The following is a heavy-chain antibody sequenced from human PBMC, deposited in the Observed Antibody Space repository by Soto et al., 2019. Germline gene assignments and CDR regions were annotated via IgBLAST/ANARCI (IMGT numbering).Heavy chain of an antibody. J-gene: IGHJ4*02. V-gene: IGHV3-74*01. Sequence: SGFTFSSYGMHWVRQAPGKGLVWVSRINSDGSSISYADSVKGRFTISRDNAKNTLYLQMNSLRVEDTAVYYCARETGYSSGWRQDYWGQGTLVTVSS. CDR1: GFTFSSYG. D-gene: IGHD6-19*01. CDR3: ARETGYSSGWRQDY. CDR2: INSDGSSI.